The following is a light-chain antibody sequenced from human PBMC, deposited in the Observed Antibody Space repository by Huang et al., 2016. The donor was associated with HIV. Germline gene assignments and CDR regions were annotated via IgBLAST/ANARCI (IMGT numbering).Light chain of an antibody. CDR2: NAS. Sequence: EIVLAQSPVTLSLSPGERATLACRASQSVSVYLAWYQQQAGHPPRLLIYNASNRATGIPARFSGSGSGTDFTLTISSLEPEDFAVYYCQQRSDWPPTFGRGTKVEIK. V-gene: IGKV3-11*01. J-gene: IGKJ1*01. CDR3: QQRSDWPPT. CDR1: QSVSVY.